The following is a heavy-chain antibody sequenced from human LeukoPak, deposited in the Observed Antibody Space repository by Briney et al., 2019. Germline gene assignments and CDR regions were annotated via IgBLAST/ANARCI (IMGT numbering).Heavy chain of an antibody. CDR3: ASVGRITMTGGAFDI. V-gene: IGHV4-59*01. CDR1: GGSISSYY. CDR2: IYYSGST. J-gene: IGHJ3*02. D-gene: IGHD3-22*01. Sequence: SETLSLTCTVSGGSISSYYWSWIRQPPGKGLEWIGYIYYSGSTNYNPSLKSRVTISVDTSKNQFSLKLSSVTAADTAVYYCASVGRITMTGGAFDIWGQGTMVTVSS.